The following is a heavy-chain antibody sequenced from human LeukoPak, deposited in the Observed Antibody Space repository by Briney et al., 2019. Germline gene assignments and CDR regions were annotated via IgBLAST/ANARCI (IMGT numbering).Heavy chain of an antibody. Sequence: GGSLRLSCSASGFTFSSYAMHWVRQAPGKWLEYVTAISSNGGSTYYADSVKGRFTISRDNSKNTLYLQMSSLRAEDTAVYYCVSNYDILTGYSSWGQGTLVTVSS. CDR2: ISSNGGST. CDR3: VSNYDILTGYSS. J-gene: IGHJ4*02. CDR1: GFTFSSYA. V-gene: IGHV3-64D*06. D-gene: IGHD3-9*01.